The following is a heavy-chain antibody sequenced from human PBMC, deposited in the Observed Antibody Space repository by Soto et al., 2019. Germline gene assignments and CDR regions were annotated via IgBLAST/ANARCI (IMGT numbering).Heavy chain of an antibody. Sequence: SETLSLTCTVSGGSISSYYWSWIRQPPGKGLEWIGYIYYSGSTNYNPSLKSRVTISVDTSKNQFSLKLSSVTAADTAVYYCARSMTTVTTNDYWGQGALVTVSS. D-gene: IGHD4-17*01. CDR1: GGSISSYY. V-gene: IGHV4-59*08. CDR2: IYYSGST. CDR3: ARSMTTVTTNDY. J-gene: IGHJ4*02.